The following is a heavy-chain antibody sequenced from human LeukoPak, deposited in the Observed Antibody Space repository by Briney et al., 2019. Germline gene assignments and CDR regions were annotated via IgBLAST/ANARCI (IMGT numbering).Heavy chain of an antibody. J-gene: IGHJ5*02. Sequence: SVKVSCKASGGTFSSYAISWVRQAPGQGLEWMGGIIPIFGTANYAQKFQGRVTITADESTSTAYMELSSLRSEDTAVYYCARIPYCSGGSCSAGVFDPWGQGTLVTVSS. CDR2: IIPIFGTA. D-gene: IGHD2-15*01. CDR1: GGTFSSYA. CDR3: ARIPYCSGGSCSAGVFDP. V-gene: IGHV1-69*13.